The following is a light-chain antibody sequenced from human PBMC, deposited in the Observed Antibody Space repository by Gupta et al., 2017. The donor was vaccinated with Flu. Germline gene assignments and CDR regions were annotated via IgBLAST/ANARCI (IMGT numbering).Light chain of an antibody. CDR1: ESVSRN. CDR3: QQYNNWHCYI. CDR2: DAS. J-gene: IGKJ2*01. Sequence: EIVMTQSPATLPVSPGERATLSCRASESVSRNLAWYQQRPGQAPRLLIYDASTRATGIPARFSGSGSGRAFTLTISSLQSEDFALYFCQQYNNWHCYIFGQGTRLEIK. V-gene: IGKV3-15*01.